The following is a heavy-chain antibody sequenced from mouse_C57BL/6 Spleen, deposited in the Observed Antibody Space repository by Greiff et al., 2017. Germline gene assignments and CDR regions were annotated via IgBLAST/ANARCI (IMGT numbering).Heavy chain of an antibody. V-gene: IGHV1-66*01. CDR1: GYSFTSYY. D-gene: IGHD2-2*01. CDR2: IYPGSGNT. J-gene: IGHJ4*01. Sequence: VQLQQSGPELVKPGASVKISCKASGYSFTSYYIHWVKQRPGQGLEWIGWIYPGSGNTKYNEKFKGKATLTADTSSSTAYMQLSSLTSEDSAVYYCARGLPYAMDYWGQGTSVTVSS. CDR3: ARGLPYAMDY.